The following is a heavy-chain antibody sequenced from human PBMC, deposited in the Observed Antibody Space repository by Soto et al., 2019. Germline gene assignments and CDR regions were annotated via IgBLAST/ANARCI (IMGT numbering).Heavy chain of an antibody. CDR3: AKEVL. CDR1: GFTFSNSA. Sequence: GGSLRLSCAASGFTFSNSALSWVRQSPGKGLEWVSAISGSGGDTYYADSVRGRFTISRDNSKSTLYLQMNSLRAEDTGVYYCAKEVLGGQGTLVTVSS. CDR2: ISGSGGDT. J-gene: IGHJ4*02. V-gene: IGHV3-23*01. D-gene: IGHD2-15*01.